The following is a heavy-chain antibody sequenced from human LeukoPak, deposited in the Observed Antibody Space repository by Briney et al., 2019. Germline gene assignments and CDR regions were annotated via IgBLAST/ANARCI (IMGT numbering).Heavy chain of an antibody. J-gene: IGHJ4*02. CDR3: ARGGYSYGKYDY. V-gene: IGHV3-21*01. CDR2: ISSSSSYI. D-gene: IGHD5-18*01. Sequence: GGSLRLSCAASGFTFSNYAMSWVRQAPGKGLEWVSSISSSSSYIYYADSVKGRFTISRDNAKSSLYLQMNSLRAEDTAVYYCARGGYSYGKYDYWGQGTLVTVSS. CDR1: GFTFSNYA.